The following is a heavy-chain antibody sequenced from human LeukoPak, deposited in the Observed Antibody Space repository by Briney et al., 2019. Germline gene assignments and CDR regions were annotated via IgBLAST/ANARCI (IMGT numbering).Heavy chain of an antibody. V-gene: IGHV5-51*01. D-gene: IGHD3-3*01. CDR3: ARHPYYDFWSGYRNPDY. CDR2: IYPGDSDT. Sequence: GASLKISCKGSGSSFTSYWIGWVRQMPGKGLEWMGIIYPGDSDTRYSPSFQGQVTISADKSISTAYLQWSSLKASDTAMYYCARHPYYDFWSGYRNPDYWGQGTLVTVSS. J-gene: IGHJ4*02. CDR1: GSSFTSYW.